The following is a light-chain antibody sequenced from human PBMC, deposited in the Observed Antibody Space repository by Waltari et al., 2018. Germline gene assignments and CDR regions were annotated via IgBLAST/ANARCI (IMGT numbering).Light chain of an antibody. CDR1: QSVGTY. J-gene: IGKJ4*01. V-gene: IGKV3-11*01. CDR2: DAS. CDR3: QQRRNWPLT. Sequence: EIVLTQSPDILSFSPGEIATLSCRASQSVGTYLAWYQQRPCQSPRLLIYDASYKATGIPARFSGSGSETDFTLTISSLQPEDFAVYYCQQRRNWPLTFSGGTRVQI.